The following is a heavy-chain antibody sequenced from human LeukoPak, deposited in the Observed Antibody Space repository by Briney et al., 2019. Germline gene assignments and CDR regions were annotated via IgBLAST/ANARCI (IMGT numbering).Heavy chain of an antibody. D-gene: IGHD2-2*01. CDR3: ATYASSRPRIFEN. J-gene: IGHJ4*02. Sequence: SQTLSLTCTVSGGSISSGDYYWTWMRQPPGKGPEWIGSVYHTGNTYYNPSLSSRVTMSIGTPMNQFSLKLTSVTAADTAVYYCATYASSRPRIFENWGQGTQVTVSS. V-gene: IGHV4-61*08. CDR2: VYHTGNT. CDR1: GGSISSGDYY.